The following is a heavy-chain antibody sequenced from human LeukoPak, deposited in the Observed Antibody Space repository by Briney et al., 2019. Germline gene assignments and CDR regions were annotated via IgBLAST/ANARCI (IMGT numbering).Heavy chain of an antibody. CDR1: GGTFSSYA. V-gene: IGHV1-69*04. Sequence: SVKISCKASGGTFSSYAISWVRQAPGQGLEWMGRIIPILGIADYAQKFQGRVTITADKSTSTAYMELSSLRSEDTAVYYCARDPWATTDYYFDYWGQGTLVTVSS. J-gene: IGHJ4*02. CDR3: ARDPWATTDYYFDY. D-gene: IGHD4-11*01. CDR2: IIPILGIA.